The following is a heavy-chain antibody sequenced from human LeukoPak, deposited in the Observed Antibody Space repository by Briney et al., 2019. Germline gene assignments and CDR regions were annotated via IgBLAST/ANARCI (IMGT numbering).Heavy chain of an antibody. D-gene: IGHD3-10*01. CDR3: ARLAVRGVIRRSYYYNMDV. CDR1: GFTFSSYS. Sequence: GALRLSCAASGFTFSSYSMNWVRQAPGKGLEWVSGINWNGGSTGYADSVKGRFTISRDNAKNSLYLQMNSLRAEDTALYYCARLAVRGVIRRSYYYNMDVWGKGTTVTVSS. CDR2: INWNGGST. J-gene: IGHJ6*03. V-gene: IGHV3-20*04.